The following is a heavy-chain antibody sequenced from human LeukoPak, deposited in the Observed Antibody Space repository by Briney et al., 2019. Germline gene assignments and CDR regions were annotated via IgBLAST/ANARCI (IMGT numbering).Heavy chain of an antibody. J-gene: IGHJ4*02. CDR1: GFTFNNYA. CDR3: VNEEGTHSFADS. D-gene: IGHD5-18*01. Sequence: PGGSLRLSCAASGFTFNNYAMSWVRQAPGTGLEWVSAISKSGDRTYYADSVKGRFTISRDNSRNTVYLQINSLRDEDTATYYCVNEEGTHSFADSWGQGTLVTVSS. CDR2: ISKSGDRT. V-gene: IGHV3-23*01.